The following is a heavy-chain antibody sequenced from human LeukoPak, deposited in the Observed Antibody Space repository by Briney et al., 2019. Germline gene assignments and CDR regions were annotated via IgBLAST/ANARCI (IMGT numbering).Heavy chain of an antibody. J-gene: IGHJ6*04. Sequence: SETLSLTCAVYGGSFSGYYWSWIRQSPGKGLEWIGEFNHGGSTKFNPSLESRVTISVDTSKNQFSLKVNSVIAADTAVYYCARGPPSRGYSYGAARDGMDVWGKGTTVTVSS. CDR1: GGSFSGYY. CDR2: FNHGGST. V-gene: IGHV4-34*01. D-gene: IGHD5-18*01. CDR3: ARGPPSRGYSYGAARDGMDV.